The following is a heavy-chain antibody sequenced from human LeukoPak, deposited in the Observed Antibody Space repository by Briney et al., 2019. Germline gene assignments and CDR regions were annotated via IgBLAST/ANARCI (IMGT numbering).Heavy chain of an antibody. CDR1: GFTVSSNY. J-gene: IGHJ4*02. Sequence: QTGGSLRLSCAASGFTVSSNYMSWVRQAPGKGLEWVSVIYSGGTTYYADSVKGRFTISRDDSKNTLYLQMNSLRAEDTAVYYCAKGYTSGWPYYFDYWGQGTLVTVSS. CDR3: AKGYTSGWPYYFDY. D-gene: IGHD6-19*01. V-gene: IGHV3-53*01. CDR2: IYSGGTT.